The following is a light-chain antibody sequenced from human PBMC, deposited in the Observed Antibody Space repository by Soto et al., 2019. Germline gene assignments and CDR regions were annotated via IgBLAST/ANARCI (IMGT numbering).Light chain of an antibody. CDR1: SSDVGGYNY. J-gene: IGLJ2*01. CDR2: EVS. V-gene: IGLV2-14*01. Sequence: QSVLTQPASVSGSPGQAITISCTGTSSDVGGYNYVSWYQQHPGKAPKLMIYEVSTRPSGVSNRFSGSKSGNTASLTISGLQAEDEADYYCSSYTSSSTLGVFGVGTQLTVL. CDR3: SSYTSSSTLGV.